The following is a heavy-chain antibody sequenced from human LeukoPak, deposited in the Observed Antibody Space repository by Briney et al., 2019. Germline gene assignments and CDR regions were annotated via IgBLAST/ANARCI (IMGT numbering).Heavy chain of an antibody. CDR3: AKDAPMVRGVMDY. Sequence: GGSLRSSGAASGFTFSSYGMHWVRQAPGKGLGGVAVISYDGSNKYYADSVKGRFTISRDNSKNTLYLQMNSLRAEDTAVYYCAKDAPMVRGVMDYWGQGTLVTVSS. CDR2: ISYDGSNK. J-gene: IGHJ4*02. D-gene: IGHD3-10*01. CDR1: GFTFSSYG. V-gene: IGHV3-30*18.